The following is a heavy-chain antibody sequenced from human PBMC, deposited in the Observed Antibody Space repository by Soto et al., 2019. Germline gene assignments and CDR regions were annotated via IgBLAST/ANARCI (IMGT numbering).Heavy chain of an antibody. CDR3: ARDLWRSDSSGWYPFGY. Sequence: GASVKVSCKASGYTFTSYYMHWVRQAPGQGLERMGIINPSGGSTSYAQKFQGRVTMTRDTSTSTVYMELSSLRSEDTAVYYCARDLWRSDSSGWYPFGYWGQGTLVTVSS. V-gene: IGHV1-46*01. J-gene: IGHJ4*02. CDR1: GYTFTSYY. D-gene: IGHD6-19*01. CDR2: INPSGGST.